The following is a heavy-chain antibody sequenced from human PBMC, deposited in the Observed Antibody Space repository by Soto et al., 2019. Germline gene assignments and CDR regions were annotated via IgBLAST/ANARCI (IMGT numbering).Heavy chain of an antibody. Sequence: SVKVSCKASGGTFSSYAISWVRQAPGQGLEWMGGIIPIFGTANYAQKFQGRVTITADESTSTAYMELSSLRSEDTAVYYCAEGNSGYVNYFDYWGQGPLVTVSS. J-gene: IGHJ4*02. CDR1: GGTFSSYA. CDR3: AEGNSGYVNYFDY. D-gene: IGHD5-12*01. CDR2: IIPIFGTA. V-gene: IGHV1-69*13.